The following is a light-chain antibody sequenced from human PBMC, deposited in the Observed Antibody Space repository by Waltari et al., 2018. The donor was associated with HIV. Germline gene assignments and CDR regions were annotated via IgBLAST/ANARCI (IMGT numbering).Light chain of an antibody. CDR1: NIERKS. CDR3: QVWDSTSDHVL. J-gene: IGLJ2*01. Sequence: VLTQPPSVSVAPGKTATITCGGKNIERKSVHWYQQKPGQDPVLVIYYDNDRPSGIPERFSGSNSGDTATLTIRRVGDGDEADYYCQVWDSTSDHVLFGGGTKLTVL. CDR2: YDN. V-gene: IGLV3-21*04.